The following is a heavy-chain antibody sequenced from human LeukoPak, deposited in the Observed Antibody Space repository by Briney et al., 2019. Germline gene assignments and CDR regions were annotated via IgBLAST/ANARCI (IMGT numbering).Heavy chain of an antibody. Sequence: SQTLSLTCVISRDCVSGNSAVAWTWLRQSPARGLEWLGRTYYRSKWNNDYAVSEKSRITINPDTSKNQFSLHLNSVTPEDTAVYYCARGRNSGFDYWGQGTLVTVSS. CDR2: TYYRSKWNN. V-gene: IGHV6-1*01. CDR3: ARGRNSGFDY. J-gene: IGHJ4*02. CDR1: RDCVSGNSAVA. D-gene: IGHD2/OR15-2a*01.